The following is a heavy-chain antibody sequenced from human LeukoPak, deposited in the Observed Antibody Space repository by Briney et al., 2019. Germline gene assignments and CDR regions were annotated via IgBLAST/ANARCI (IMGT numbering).Heavy chain of an antibody. D-gene: IGHD1-20*01. J-gene: IGHJ4*02. CDR3: ARLITGTHYFDS. CDR2: ISSTSTSI. CDR1: GFTFSTYN. Sequence: GGSLRLSCAASGFTFSTYNMNWVRQAPGKGLEWVSSISSTSTSIYYADSVKGRFTISRDNGKNSLYLQMDSLRADDTAVYYCARLITGTHYFDSWGQGTLVTVSS. V-gene: IGHV3-21*01.